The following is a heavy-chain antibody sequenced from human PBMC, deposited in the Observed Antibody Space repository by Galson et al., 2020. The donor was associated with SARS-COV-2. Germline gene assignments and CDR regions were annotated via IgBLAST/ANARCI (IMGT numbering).Heavy chain of an antibody. V-gene: IGHV4-4*07. J-gene: IGHJ5*02. CDR3: ARVALGDCSGGSCYSGFDP. CDR2: IYTSGST. Sequence: ETSETLSLTCTVSGGSISSYYWSWIRQPAGKGLEWIGRIYTSGSTNYNPSLKSRVTMSVDTSKNQFSLKLSSVTAADTAVYYCARVALGDCSGGSCYSGFDPWGQGTLVTVSS. D-gene: IGHD2-15*01. CDR1: GGSISSYY.